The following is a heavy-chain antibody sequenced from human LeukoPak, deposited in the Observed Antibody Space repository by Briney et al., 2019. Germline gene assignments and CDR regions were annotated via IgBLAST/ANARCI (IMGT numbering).Heavy chain of an antibody. CDR3: GYGRTWYFDY. D-gene: IGHD3-16*01. V-gene: IGHV3-7*01. Sequence: HPGGSLRLTCAASGFTFNDYWMNWLPPVPGKGLEWVASIKQDGRQKYYVDSVKGRFTISRDNAENSLYLQMNGLGVEDTALYYCGYGRTWYFDYGGQGTLVTVSS. CDR2: IKQDGRQK. CDR1: GFTFNDYW. J-gene: IGHJ4*02.